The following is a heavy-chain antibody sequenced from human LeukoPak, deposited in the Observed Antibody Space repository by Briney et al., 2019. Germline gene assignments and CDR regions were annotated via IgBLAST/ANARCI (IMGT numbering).Heavy chain of an antibody. CDR3: ARRTLYYDILTGYYYYYYYMDV. V-gene: IGHV4-34*01. Sequence: SETLSLTGAVYGGSFSGYYWSWIRQPPGKGLEWIGEINHSGSTNYNPSLKSRVTISVDTSQNQFSLQLSSVTAADTAVYYCARRTLYYDILTGYYYYYYYMDVWGKGTTVTVSS. CDR2: INHSGST. CDR1: GGSFSGYY. D-gene: IGHD3-9*01. J-gene: IGHJ6*03.